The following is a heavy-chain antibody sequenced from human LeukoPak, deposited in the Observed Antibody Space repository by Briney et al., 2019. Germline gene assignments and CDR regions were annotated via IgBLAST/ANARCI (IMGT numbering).Heavy chain of an antibody. D-gene: IGHD1-20*01. CDR2: INPNSGGT. CDR1: GYTFTGYY. Sequence: ASVKVSCKASGYTFTGYYMHWVRQAPGQRLEWMGWINPNSGGTNYAQKFQGRVTMTRDTSISTAYMELSRLRSDDAAVYYCARAGNKWNDVNYYYYGMDVWGQGTTVTVSS. J-gene: IGHJ6*02. V-gene: IGHV1-2*02. CDR3: ARAGNKWNDVNYYYYGMDV.